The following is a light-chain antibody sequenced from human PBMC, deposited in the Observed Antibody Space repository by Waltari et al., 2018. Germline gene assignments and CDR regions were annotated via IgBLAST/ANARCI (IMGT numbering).Light chain of an antibody. J-gene: IGKJ3*01. CDR3: QQYYSTPPT. CDR1: QSVLYSSNNKNY. V-gene: IGKV4-1*01. Sequence: DIVMTQSPDSLAVSLGERATINCKSSQSVLYSSNNKNYLAWYQQKPGQPPKLLIYWASTRESGVPVRLSGSGSGTDFTLTISNLQAEDVAVYYCQQYYSTPPTFGPGTKVDIK. CDR2: WAS.